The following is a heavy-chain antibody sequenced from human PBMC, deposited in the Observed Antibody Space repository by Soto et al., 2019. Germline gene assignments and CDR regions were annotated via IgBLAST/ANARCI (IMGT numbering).Heavy chain of an antibody. V-gene: IGHV4-38-2*01. D-gene: IGHD6-13*01. J-gene: IGHJ5*02. CDR3: AASSSWYDWFDP. CDR1: GYSISSGYY. CDR2: IYHSGST. Sequence: PSETLSLTCAVSGYSISSGYYWGWIRQPPGKGLEWIGSIYHSGSTYYNPSLKSRVTISVDTSKNQFSLKLSSVTAADTAVYYCAASSSWYDWFDPWGQGTLVTVSS.